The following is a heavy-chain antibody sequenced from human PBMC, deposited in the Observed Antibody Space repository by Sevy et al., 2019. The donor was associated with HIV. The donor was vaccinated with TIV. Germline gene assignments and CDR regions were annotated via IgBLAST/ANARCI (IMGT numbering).Heavy chain of an antibody. Sequence: GGSLRLSCAASAFSFSTNGMHWVRQAPGKGLEWVAFIRYDGSNKFYTDSVKGRFTISRDNSKNTLYLQMNSLTTEDTAVYYCAKDQGYNWNTEGFFDYWGQGTLVIVSS. J-gene: IGHJ4*02. D-gene: IGHD1-20*01. V-gene: IGHV3-30*02. CDR2: IRYDGSNK. CDR1: AFSFSTNG. CDR3: AKDQGYNWNTEGFFDY.